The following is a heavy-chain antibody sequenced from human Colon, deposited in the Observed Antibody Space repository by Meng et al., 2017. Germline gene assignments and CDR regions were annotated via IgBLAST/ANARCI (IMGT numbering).Heavy chain of an antibody. J-gene: IGHJ4*02. CDR1: GFTVGRNH. CDR2: IYSGGST. V-gene: IGHV3-66*02. Sequence: GESLKISCAASGFTVGRNHMSWVRQAPGKGLEWVSVIYSGGSTSYPESVKGRFTISRENSKNTLYLQMNSLRTEDTAVYYCARSPRGMDWGQGTLVTVSS. CDR3: ARSPRGMD. D-gene: IGHD2-8*01.